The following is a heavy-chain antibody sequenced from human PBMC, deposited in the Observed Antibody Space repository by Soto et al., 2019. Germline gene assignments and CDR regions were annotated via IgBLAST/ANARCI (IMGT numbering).Heavy chain of an antibody. CDR3: AREGHPLNWFDP. CDR1: GGSISSYY. CDR2: IYYSGST. V-gene: IGHV4-59*12. J-gene: IGHJ5*02. Sequence: SETLSLTCTVSGGSISSYYWSWIRQPPGKGLEWIGYIYYSGSTNYNPSLKSRVTISVYTSKNQFSLKLSSVTAADTAVYYCAREGHPLNWFDPWGQGTLVTVSS.